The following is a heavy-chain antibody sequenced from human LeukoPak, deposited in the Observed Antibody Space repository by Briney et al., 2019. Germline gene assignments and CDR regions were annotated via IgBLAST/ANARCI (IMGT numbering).Heavy chain of an antibody. CDR3: ARTTYCGGDCSLPDDY. V-gene: IGHV3-33*01. J-gene: IGHJ4*02. Sequence: GGSRSLSFAASGFTFSSYGMHWVRPAPGKGLEWVAVIWYDGSNKYYADSVKGRFTISRDNSKNTLYLQMSSLSAEDTAVYYCARTTYCGGDCSLPDDYRGQGTLVTVSS. CDR1: GFTFSSYG. CDR2: IWYDGSNK. D-gene: IGHD2-21*02.